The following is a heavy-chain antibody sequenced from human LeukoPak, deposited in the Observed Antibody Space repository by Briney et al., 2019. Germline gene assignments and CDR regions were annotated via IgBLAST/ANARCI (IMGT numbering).Heavy chain of an antibody. CDR1: GFTFSSYA. Sequence: PGGSLRLSCAASGFTFSSYARSRVRQAPGKGLEWVSAISGSGGSTYYADSVKGRLTISRDNSKNTLYLQMNSLRAEDTAVYYCANAVSYYYDSSGYFYYFDYWGQGTLVTVSS. V-gene: IGHV3-23*01. D-gene: IGHD3-22*01. CDR3: ANAVSYYYDSSGYFYYFDY. CDR2: ISGSGGST. J-gene: IGHJ4*02.